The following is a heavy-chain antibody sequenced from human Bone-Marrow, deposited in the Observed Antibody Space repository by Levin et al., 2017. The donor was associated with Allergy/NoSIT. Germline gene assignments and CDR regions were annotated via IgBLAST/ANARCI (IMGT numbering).Heavy chain of an antibody. Sequence: GESLKISCKASGYTFTGYYMHWVRQAPGQGLEWMGWINPNSGGTNYAQKFQGRVTMTRDTSISTAFMELSRLRSDDTAVYYCARVKRGYYGSGSPSDYWGQGTLVTVSS. V-gene: IGHV1-2*02. D-gene: IGHD3-10*01. J-gene: IGHJ4*02. CDR2: INPNSGGT. CDR1: GYTFTGYY. CDR3: ARVKRGYYGSGSPSDY.